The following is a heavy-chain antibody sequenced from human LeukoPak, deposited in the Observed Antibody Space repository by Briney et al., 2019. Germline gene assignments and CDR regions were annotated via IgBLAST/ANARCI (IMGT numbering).Heavy chain of an antibody. D-gene: IGHD6-13*01. CDR2: IYYSGST. J-gene: IGHJ6*03. CDR1: GGSISSSNYY. CDR3: TRGRQWQQLSPFSRQSYSYYYYMDV. Sequence: SETLSLTCTVSGGSISSSNYYWGWIRQPPGKGLERIVSIYYSGSTYYNPSLKSRVTISVDTSKNQFSLKLSSVTAADTAVYYCTRGRQWQQLSPFSRQSYSYYYYMDVWGKGTTVTVSS. V-gene: IGHV4-39*01.